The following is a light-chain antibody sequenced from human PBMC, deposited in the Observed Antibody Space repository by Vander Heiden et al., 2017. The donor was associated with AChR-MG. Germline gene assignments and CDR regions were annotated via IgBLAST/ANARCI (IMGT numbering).Light chain of an antibody. CDR2: GAS. CDR1: QSVSSSY. V-gene: IGKV3-20*01. CDR3: QQYSTARFT. J-gene: IGKJ2*01. Sequence: EIVLTQSPGTLSLSPGEIATLPCRACQSVSSSYLAWYQQKPGQAPRLLSYGASSRATGIPDRFSGRGSGTDFTLTISRLEPEDFAVYFCQQYSTARFTFGQRTKLEIK.